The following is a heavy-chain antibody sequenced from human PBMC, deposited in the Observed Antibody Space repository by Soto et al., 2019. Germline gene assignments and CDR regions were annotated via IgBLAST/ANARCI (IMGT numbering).Heavy chain of an antibody. Sequence: PSETLSLTCTVSGGSVSSGSYYWSWIRQPPGKGLEWIGYIYNSGSTNYNPSLKSRVTISVDTSKNHFSLRMSSVTAADTAVYYCARESDSGRYYFAYCGRGTLVIVFS. D-gene: IGHD3-10*01. CDR3: ARESDSGRYYFAY. J-gene: IGHJ4*02. V-gene: IGHV4-61*03. CDR2: IYNSGST. CDR1: GGSVSSGSYY.